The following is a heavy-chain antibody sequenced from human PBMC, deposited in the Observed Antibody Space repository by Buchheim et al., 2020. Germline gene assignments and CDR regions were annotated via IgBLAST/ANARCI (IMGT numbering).Heavy chain of an antibody. CDR3: TTDGLDYGHNPDY. Sequence: DVQLIESGGGWVKPGESLRLSCVASGLTFSNGWMNWVRQAPGKGLEWVGHIKSKPEGETTVYAAPVKGRFTISRDDSKNTLYLQMNRLKTEDTAVYYCTTDGLDYGHNPDYWGQGTL. J-gene: IGHJ4*02. D-gene: IGHD1-14*01. V-gene: IGHV3-15*07. CDR1: GLTFSNGW. CDR2: IKSKPEGETT.